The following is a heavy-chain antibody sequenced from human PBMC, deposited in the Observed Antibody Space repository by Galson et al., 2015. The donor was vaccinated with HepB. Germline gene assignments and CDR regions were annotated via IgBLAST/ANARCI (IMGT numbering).Heavy chain of an antibody. CDR3: ARGGPWFGERTEYFQN. CDR1: GFAFSSYA. J-gene: IGHJ1*01. D-gene: IGHD3-10*01. CDR2: ISSSSSTI. V-gene: IGHV3-48*03. Sequence: SLRLSCAASGFAFSSYAMHWVRQAPGKGLEWISYISSSSSTIYYADSVKGRFIVSRDNARMSVFLQMNSLRGEDTAVYYCARGGPWFGERTEYFQNWGRGTLVTVSS.